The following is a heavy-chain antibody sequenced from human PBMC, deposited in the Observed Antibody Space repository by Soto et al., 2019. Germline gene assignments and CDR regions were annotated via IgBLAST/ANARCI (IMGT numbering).Heavy chain of an antibody. CDR2: MNPNSGNT. Sequence: GASVKVSCKVSGYTFTSYDINWVRQATGQGLEWMGWMNPNSGNTGYAQKFQGRVTMTRNTSISTAYMELSSLRSEDTAVYYCASPARNYDFWSGYSFDIWGQGTMVTVSS. D-gene: IGHD3-3*01. CDR3: ASPARNYDFWSGYSFDI. CDR1: GYTFTSYD. J-gene: IGHJ3*02. V-gene: IGHV1-8*01.